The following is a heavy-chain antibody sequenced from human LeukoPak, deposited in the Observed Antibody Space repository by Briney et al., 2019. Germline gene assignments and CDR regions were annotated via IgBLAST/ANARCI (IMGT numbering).Heavy chain of an antibody. V-gene: IGHV3-21*01. CDR2: ISSSSSYI. D-gene: IGHD1-26*01. J-gene: IGHJ3*02. CDR3: ARGWERGAFDI. Sequence: GGSLRLSCAASGFTFGSYSMNWVRQAPGKGLEWVSSISSSSSYIYYADSVKGRFTISRDNAKNSLYLQMNSLRAEDTAVYYCARGWERGAFDIWGQGTMVTVSS. CDR1: GFTFGSYS.